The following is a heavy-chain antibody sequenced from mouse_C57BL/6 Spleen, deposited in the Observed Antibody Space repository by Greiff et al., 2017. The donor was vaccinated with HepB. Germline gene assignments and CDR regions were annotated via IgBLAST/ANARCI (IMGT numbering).Heavy chain of an antibody. CDR1: GFTFSSYT. CDR3: ARHSDGSSFYWYFDV. D-gene: IGHD1-1*01. V-gene: IGHV5-9*04. Sequence: EVKVVESGGGLVKPGGSLKLSCAASGFTFSSYTMSWVRQTPEKRLEWVATISGGGGNTYYPDSVKGRFTISRDNAKNNLYLQMSSLRSEDTAVYYRARHSDGSSFYWYFDVWGTGTTVTVSS. J-gene: IGHJ1*03. CDR2: ISGGGGNT.